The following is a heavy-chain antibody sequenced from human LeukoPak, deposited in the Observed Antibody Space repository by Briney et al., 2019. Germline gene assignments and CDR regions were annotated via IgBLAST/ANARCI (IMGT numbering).Heavy chain of an antibody. V-gene: IGHV3-64*01. J-gene: IGHJ3*02. CDR1: GFTFSSYA. CDR2: ISSSGSST. CDR3: ARRPQGAYDI. Sequence: GGSLRLSCVATGFTFSSYAMHWVRQAPGKRLEYVSAISSSGSSTFYAISVKGRFTISRDNSKNTLYLQMGSLRAEDMAVYYCARRPQGAYDIWGQGTMVTVSS.